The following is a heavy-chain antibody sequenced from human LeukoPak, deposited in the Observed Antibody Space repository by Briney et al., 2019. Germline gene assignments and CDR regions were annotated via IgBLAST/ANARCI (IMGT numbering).Heavy chain of an antibody. Sequence: SGPTLVNPTQTLTLTCTFSGFSLSTSGVGVGWIRQPPGKALEWLALIYWNDDKRYSPSLKSRLTITKDTSKNQVVPTMTNMDPVDTATYYCARELLWSGKVPEPYMDVWGKGTTVTVSS. CDR3: ARELLWSGKVPEPYMDV. D-gene: IGHD3-10*01. CDR1: GFSLSTSGVG. J-gene: IGHJ6*03. CDR2: IYWNDDK. V-gene: IGHV2-5*01.